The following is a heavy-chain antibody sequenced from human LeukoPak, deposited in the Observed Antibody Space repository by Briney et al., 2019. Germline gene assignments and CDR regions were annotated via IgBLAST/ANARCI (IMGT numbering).Heavy chain of an antibody. D-gene: IGHD5-24*01. V-gene: IGHV1-24*01. J-gene: IGHJ4*02. CDR3: ARDRGDGYNPFDY. CDR1: GYTLTELS. CDR2: FDPEDGET. Sequence: ASVKVSCKVSGYTLTELSMHWVRQAPGKGLEWMGGFDPEDGETIYAQKFQGRVTMTRDTSTSTVYMELSSLRSEDTAVYYCARDRGDGYNPFDYWGQGTLVTVSS.